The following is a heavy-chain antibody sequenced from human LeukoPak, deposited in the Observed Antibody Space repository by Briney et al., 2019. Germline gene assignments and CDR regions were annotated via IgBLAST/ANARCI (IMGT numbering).Heavy chain of an antibody. Sequence: GGSLRLSCAASGFTFSSYSMNWVRQAPGKGLEWVSSISSSSSYIYYADSVKGRFTISRDSAKNSLYLQMNSLRAEDTAVYYCARRRPDYYDSSGYYREDYWGQGTLVTVSS. CDR2: ISSSSSYI. CDR3: ARRRPDYYDSSGYYREDY. CDR1: GFTFSSYS. D-gene: IGHD3-22*01. V-gene: IGHV3-21*01. J-gene: IGHJ4*02.